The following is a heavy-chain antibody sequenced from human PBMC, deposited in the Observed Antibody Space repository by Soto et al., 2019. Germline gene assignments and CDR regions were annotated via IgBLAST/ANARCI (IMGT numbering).Heavy chain of an antibody. D-gene: IGHD2-21*01. CDR3: ARRWGGGGNSFNY. CDR1: GFTFSTYW. CDR2: IKQDGSEK. J-gene: IGHJ4*02. Sequence: EVQLVESGGGLVQPGGSLRLSCAASGFTFSTYWMSWVRQAPGKGLEWVANIKQDGSEKYYVDSVKGRFTISRDNAKNSLYLQMNSLRAEDTAVYYCARRWGGGGNSFNYWGQGTLVTVSS. V-gene: IGHV3-7*05.